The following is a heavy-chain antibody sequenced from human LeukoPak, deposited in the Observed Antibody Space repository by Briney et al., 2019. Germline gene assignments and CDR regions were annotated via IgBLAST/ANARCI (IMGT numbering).Heavy chain of an antibody. J-gene: IGHJ4*02. Sequence: SETLSLTCTVSGGSITNYYWSWIRQPAGKGLEWIGRIYTSGSTNYNPSLKSRVTMSVDTSKNQFSLELSSVTAADTAVYYCAGRSARYFDSWGQGTPVTVSS. CDR2: IYTSGST. CDR1: GGSITNYY. V-gene: IGHV4-4*07. D-gene: IGHD1-26*01. CDR3: AGRSARYFDS.